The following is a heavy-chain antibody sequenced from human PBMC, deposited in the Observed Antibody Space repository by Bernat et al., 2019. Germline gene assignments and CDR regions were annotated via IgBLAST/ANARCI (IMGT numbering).Heavy chain of an antibody. D-gene: IGHD5-24*01. CDR3: ALVNGYLDAFDI. Sequence: QVTLKESGPVLVKPTETLTLTCTVSGFSLSNARMGVSWIRQPPGKALEWLAHIFSNDEKSYSTSLKSRLTISKDTSKSQVVLTMTNMDPVETATYYWALVNGYLDAFDIWGQGKMVTVSS. CDR2: IFSNDEK. J-gene: IGHJ3*02. V-gene: IGHV2-26*01. CDR1: GFSLSNARMG.